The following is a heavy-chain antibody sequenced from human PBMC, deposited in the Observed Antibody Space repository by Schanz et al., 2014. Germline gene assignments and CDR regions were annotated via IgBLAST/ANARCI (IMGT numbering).Heavy chain of an antibody. D-gene: IGHD3-10*01. V-gene: IGHV3-23*01. J-gene: IGHJ3*02. CDR1: GFSFSSYA. CDR3: ARGGFGELSAFDI. Sequence: EVQLLESGGGLVEPGGSLRLSCAASGFSFSSYAMSWVRQAPGKGLEWVSAISGSGGSTYYADSVKGRFTISRDNSKNTLYLQMNSLRAEDTAVYYCARGGFGELSAFDIWGQGTMVTVSS. CDR2: ISGSGGST.